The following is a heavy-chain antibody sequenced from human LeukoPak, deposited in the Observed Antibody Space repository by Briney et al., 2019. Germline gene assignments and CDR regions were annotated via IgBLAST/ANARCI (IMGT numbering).Heavy chain of an antibody. J-gene: IGHJ3*02. CDR3: ARSRGGGYRDAFDI. Sequence: SETLSLTCTVSGGSISTYYWSWIRQPPGKGLEWIGYIYYSGSTNYNPSLKSRVTISVDTSKNQFSLNLSSVTAADTAVYYCARSRGGGYRDAFDIWGQGTMVTVSS. CDR2: IYYSGST. D-gene: IGHD3-16*01. CDR1: GGSISTYY. V-gene: IGHV4-59*08.